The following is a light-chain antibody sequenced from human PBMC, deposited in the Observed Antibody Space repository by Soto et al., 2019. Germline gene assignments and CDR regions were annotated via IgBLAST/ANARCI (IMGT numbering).Light chain of an antibody. Sequence: IVSTQSPATLSLAPGGIDPLSCRASQRVRSSYLGSYQQKPGQAPRLLIYGASTRATGIPDRFSGSGSGTDFSLTISRLEPEDLAVYYCQKYGSSGTFGQGTKV. CDR1: QRVRSSY. CDR3: QKYGSSGT. J-gene: IGKJ1*01. CDR2: GAS. V-gene: IGKV3-20*01.